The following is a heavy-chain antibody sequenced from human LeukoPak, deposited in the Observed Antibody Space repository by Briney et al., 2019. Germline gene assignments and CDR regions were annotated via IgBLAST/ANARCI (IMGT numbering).Heavy chain of an antibody. Sequence: GGSLRLSCAASGFTFSSYAMSWVRQAPGKGLEWVSAISGSGGSTYYADSVKGRFTISRDNSKNTLYLQMNSLRAEDTAVYYCARDRAYSYRLAPYYFDYWGQGTLVTVSS. CDR2: ISGSGGST. V-gene: IGHV3-23*01. D-gene: IGHD3-16*02. J-gene: IGHJ4*02. CDR3: ARDRAYSYRLAPYYFDY. CDR1: GFTFSSYA.